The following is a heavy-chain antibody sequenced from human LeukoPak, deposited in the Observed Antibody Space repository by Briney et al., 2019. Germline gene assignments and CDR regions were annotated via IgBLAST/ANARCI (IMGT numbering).Heavy chain of an antibody. J-gene: IGHJ4*02. D-gene: IGHD3-9*01. CDR3: ARDRAYYDILTGYYLDY. Sequence: GGSLRLSCAASGFTFSSYSMNWVRQAPGKGLEWVSSISSSSSYIYYADSVKGRFTISRDNAKNSLYLQMNSLRAEDTAVYYCARDRAYYDILTGYYLDYWGQGTLVTVSS. CDR1: GFTFSSYS. CDR2: ISSSSSYI. V-gene: IGHV3-21*01.